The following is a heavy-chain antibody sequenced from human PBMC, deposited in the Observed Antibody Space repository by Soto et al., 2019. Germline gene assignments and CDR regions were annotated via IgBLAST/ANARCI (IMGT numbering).Heavy chain of an antibody. CDR2: IWYDGSNK. CDR1: GFTFSSYG. CDR3: ARDQDGYNRYYYGMDV. V-gene: IGHV3-33*01. Sequence: GALRLSCAASGFTFSSYGMHWVRQAPGKGLEWVAVIWYDGSNKYYADSVKGRFTISRDNSKNTLYLQMNSLRAEDTAVYYCARDQDGYNRYYYGMDVWGQGTTVTVS. J-gene: IGHJ6*02. D-gene: IGHD5-12*01.